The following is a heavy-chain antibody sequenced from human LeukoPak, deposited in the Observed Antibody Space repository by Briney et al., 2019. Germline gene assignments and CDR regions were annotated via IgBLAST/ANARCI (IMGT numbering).Heavy chain of an antibody. Sequence: PGGSLRLSCAASGFTFRNYGMHWVRQAPGKGLEWVAFIRYDGSNKYYADFVKGRFTISRDNSKNTLYLQMNSLRAEDTAVYYCAKDRGELSLYIYYFDYWGQGTLVTVSS. CDR1: GFTFRNYG. V-gene: IGHV3-30*02. D-gene: IGHD3-16*02. J-gene: IGHJ4*02. CDR3: AKDRGELSLYIYYFDY. CDR2: IRYDGSNK.